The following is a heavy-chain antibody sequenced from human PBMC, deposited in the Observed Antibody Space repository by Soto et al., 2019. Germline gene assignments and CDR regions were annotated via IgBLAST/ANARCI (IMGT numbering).Heavy chain of an antibody. CDR2: ISYDGSNK. V-gene: IGHV3-30-3*01. D-gene: IGHD3-3*01. Sequence: LRLSCAASGFTFSSYAMHWVRQAPGKGLEWVAVISYDGSNKYYADSVKGRFTISRDNSKNTLYLQMNSLRAEDTAVYYCARVGPVRGTIFGVVIMDYYGMDVWGQGTTVTVSS. CDR3: ARVGPVRGTIFGVVIMDYYGMDV. J-gene: IGHJ6*02. CDR1: GFTFSSYA.